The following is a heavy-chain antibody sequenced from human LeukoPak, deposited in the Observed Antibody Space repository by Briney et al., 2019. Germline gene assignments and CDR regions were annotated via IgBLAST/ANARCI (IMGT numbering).Heavy chain of an antibody. J-gene: IGHJ4*02. CDR2: IYHSGST. V-gene: IGHV4-30-2*01. CDR1: GGSISSGGYS. CDR3: ARSRKSPAGYHPLYFDY. D-gene: IGHD3-9*01. Sequence: PLQTLSLTCAVSGGSISSGGYSWSWIRQPPGKGLEWIGYIYHSGSTYYNPSLKSRVTISVDRSKNQFSLKLSSVTAADTAVYYCARSRKSPAGYHPLYFDYWGQGTLVTVSS.